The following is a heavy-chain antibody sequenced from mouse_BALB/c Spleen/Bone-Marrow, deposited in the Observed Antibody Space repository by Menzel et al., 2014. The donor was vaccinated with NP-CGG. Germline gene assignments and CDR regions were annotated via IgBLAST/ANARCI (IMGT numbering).Heavy chain of an antibody. Sequence: EVMLVESGGGLVKPGGSLKLSCAASGFAFSNFDMSWVRQTPEKRLEWVAYISSGGGRTYYPDTVKGRFTISRDNAKNTLYLQTSSLKSEDTAMYYCARQGYYRYDYAMDYWGQGTSVTVSS. CDR3: ARQGYYRYDYAMDY. V-gene: IGHV5-12-1*01. D-gene: IGHD2-2*01. CDR1: GFAFSNFD. CDR2: ISSGGGRT. J-gene: IGHJ4*01.